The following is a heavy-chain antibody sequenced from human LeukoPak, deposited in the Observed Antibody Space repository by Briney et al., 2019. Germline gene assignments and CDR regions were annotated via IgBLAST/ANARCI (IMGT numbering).Heavy chain of an antibody. V-gene: IGHV3-21*01. J-gene: IGHJ4*02. CDR2: ISSSSSYI. D-gene: IGHD5-18*01. CDR1: GFTFSSYS. CDR3: ASDVVYSYGPWGY. Sequence: GGSLRLSCAASGFTFSSYSMNWVRQAPGKGLEWVSSISSSSSYIYYADSVKGRFTISRDNAKNSLYLQMNSLRAEDTAVYYCASDVVYSYGPWGYWGQGTLVTVSS.